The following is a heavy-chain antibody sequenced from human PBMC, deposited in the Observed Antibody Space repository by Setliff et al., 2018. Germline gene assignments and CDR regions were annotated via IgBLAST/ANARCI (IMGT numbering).Heavy chain of an antibody. D-gene: IGHD4-4*01. J-gene: IGHJ4*02. CDR3: AKGGRLHKTDY. CDR2: ITGSGGGT. V-gene: IGHV3-23*01. CDR1: RFTFSVYV. Sequence: PGGSLRLSCTASRFTFSVYVMAWVRQAPGKGLEWVSSITGSGGGTYYADSVKGRFIVSRDNSKNTLCLQMNSLRAEGTAVYYCAKGGRLHKTDYWGQGALVTVSS.